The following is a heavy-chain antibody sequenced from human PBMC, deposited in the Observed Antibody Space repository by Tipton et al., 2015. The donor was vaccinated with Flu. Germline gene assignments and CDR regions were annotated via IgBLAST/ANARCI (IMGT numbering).Heavy chain of an antibody. CDR2: VYYTGGP. V-gene: IGHV4-39*07. Sequence: TLSLTCTVSGGSIGVTTYYWGWIRQPPGKGLEYIGSVYYTGGPYYNPSLKSRVTVSIDTSKTQFSLKLNSVTAADTLVYYCARLSLSFNALDIWGQGTTVLLSS. CDR1: GGSIGVTTYY. D-gene: IGHD2/OR15-2a*01. J-gene: IGHJ3*02. CDR3: ARLSLSFNALDI.